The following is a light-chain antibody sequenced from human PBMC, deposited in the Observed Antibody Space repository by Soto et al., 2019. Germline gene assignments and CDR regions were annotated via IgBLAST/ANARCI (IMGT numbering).Light chain of an antibody. CDR2: DVS. CDR3: SSYTSSSTLVV. Sequence: QSALTQPASVSGSPGQSITISCTGTSSDVGDYNYVSWYQQHPGKAPKLMIYDVSNRPSGVSNRFSDSKSGNTASLTISGLQAEDEADYYCSSYTSSSTLVVFGTGTKVTVL. CDR1: SSDVGDYNY. V-gene: IGLV2-14*01. J-gene: IGLJ1*01.